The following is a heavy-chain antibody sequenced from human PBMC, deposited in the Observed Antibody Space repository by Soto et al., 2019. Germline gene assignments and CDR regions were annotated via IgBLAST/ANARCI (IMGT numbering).Heavy chain of an antibody. CDR1: GGSISSYY. D-gene: IGHD3-10*01. V-gene: IGHV4-59*01. CDR2: IYYSGST. Sequence: SETLSLTCTVSGGSISSYYWSWIRQPPGKGLEWIRYIYYSGSTNYNPSLKSRVTISVDTSKSQFSLKLSSVTAADTAVYYCARDDYGSGSTDYWGQGTLVTVSS. CDR3: ARDDYGSGSTDY. J-gene: IGHJ4*02.